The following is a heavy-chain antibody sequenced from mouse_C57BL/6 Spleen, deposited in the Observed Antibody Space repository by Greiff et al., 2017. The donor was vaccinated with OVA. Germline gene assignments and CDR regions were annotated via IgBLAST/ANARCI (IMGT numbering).Heavy chain of an antibody. D-gene: IGHD2-5*01. J-gene: IGHJ2*01. Sequence: EVQLVESGGGLVKPGGSLKLSCAASGFTFSSYTMSWVRQTPEKRLEWVATISGGGGNTYYPDSVKGRFTISRDNAKNTLYLQMSSLRSEDTALYYCARQGTYYSNLSFDYWGQGTTLTVSS. CDR3: ARQGTYYSNLSFDY. CDR2: ISGGGGNT. CDR1: GFTFSSYT. V-gene: IGHV5-9*01.